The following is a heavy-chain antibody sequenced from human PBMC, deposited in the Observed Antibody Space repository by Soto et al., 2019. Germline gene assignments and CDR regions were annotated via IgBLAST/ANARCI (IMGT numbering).Heavy chain of an antibody. Sequence: EVQLVESGGALVQPGGSLRLSCAASGFTFSSYAMHCVRQAPGKGLEYVSAISSSGGSTYYANSVKGRFTISRDNSKNTLYLQMDSLRPEDMAVYYCARGHSSSWLPFDSWGQGTLVTVSS. CDR1: GFTFSSYA. V-gene: IGHV3-64*01. D-gene: IGHD6-13*01. J-gene: IGHJ4*02. CDR3: ARGHSSSWLPFDS. CDR2: ISSSGGST.